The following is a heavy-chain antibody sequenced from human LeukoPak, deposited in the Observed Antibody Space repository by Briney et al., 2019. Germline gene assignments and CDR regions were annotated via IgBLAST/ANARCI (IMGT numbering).Heavy chain of an antibody. CDR3: TRDRTPPGYNWNDNRLRPYFPTAKGHYYYGMDV. CDR1: GFTFGDYA. J-gene: IGHJ6*02. D-gene: IGHD1-1*01. Sequence: GGSLRLSCTASGFTFGDYAMSWFRQAPGEGLEWVGFIRSKAYGGTTEYAASVKGRFTISRDDSKSIAYLQMNSLKTEDTAVYYCTRDRTPPGYNWNDNRLRPYFPTAKGHYYYGMDVWGQGTTVTVSS. V-gene: IGHV3-49*03. CDR2: IRSKAYGGTT.